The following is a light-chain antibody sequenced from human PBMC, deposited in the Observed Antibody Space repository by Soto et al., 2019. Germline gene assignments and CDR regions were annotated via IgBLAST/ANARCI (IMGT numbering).Light chain of an antibody. CDR2: KAS. J-gene: IGKJ1*01. V-gene: IGKV1-5*03. CDR1: QSISNW. CDR3: QQCNSYSGT. Sequence: DIQMTQSPSTLSASVGDRVTITCRASQSISNWLAWYQQKPGKAPKLLIYKASSLESGVPSRFSGSRSGTEFTLTISSLQPDDFAIYYCQQCNSYSGTFGQGTKVEIK.